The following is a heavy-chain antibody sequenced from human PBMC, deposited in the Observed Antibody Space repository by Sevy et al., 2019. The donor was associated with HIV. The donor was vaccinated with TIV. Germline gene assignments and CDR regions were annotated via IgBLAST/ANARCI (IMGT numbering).Heavy chain of an antibody. CDR3: AKDEGDNTIFGVAHFLYAFHI. CDR2: ISYDGSKE. V-gene: IGHV3-30*18. D-gene: IGHD3-3*01. CDR1: GFTFSSFG. Sequence: GGSLRLSCAASGFTFSSFGMHWVRQAPGKGLEWVAVISYDGSKEYFGDSVKGRFTISRDNSKNTVYLQMNSLRAEDTAVYYCAKDEGDNTIFGVAHFLYAFHIWGQGTMVTVSS. J-gene: IGHJ3*02.